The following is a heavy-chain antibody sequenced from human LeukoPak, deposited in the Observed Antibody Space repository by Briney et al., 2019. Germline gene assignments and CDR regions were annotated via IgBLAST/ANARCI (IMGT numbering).Heavy chain of an antibody. CDR2: ISWNSGSI. V-gene: IGHV3-9*01. J-gene: IGHJ4*02. CDR3: AKSKYCSSTSCYPTRLGY. Sequence: GGSLRLSCAASGFTFDDYAMHWVRQAPGKGLEWVSGISWNSGSIGYADPVKGRFTISRDNAKNSLYLQMNSLRAEDTALYYCAKSKYCSSTSCYPTRLGYWGQGTLVTVSS. D-gene: IGHD2-2*01. CDR1: GFTFDDYA.